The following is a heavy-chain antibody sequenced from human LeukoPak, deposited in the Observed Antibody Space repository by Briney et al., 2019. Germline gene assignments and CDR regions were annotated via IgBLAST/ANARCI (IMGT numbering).Heavy chain of an antibody. CDR3: ARAGSSGVWDAFDI. CDR1: GGSISSGGYS. J-gene: IGHJ3*02. Sequence: SETLSLTCAVSGGSISSGGYSWSWIRQPPGKGLEWIGYIYHSGSTYYNPSLKSRVTISVDRSKNQFSLKLSSVTAADTAVYYCARAGSSGVWDAFDIWGQGTMVTV. CDR2: IYHSGST. V-gene: IGHV4-30-2*01. D-gene: IGHD2-8*01.